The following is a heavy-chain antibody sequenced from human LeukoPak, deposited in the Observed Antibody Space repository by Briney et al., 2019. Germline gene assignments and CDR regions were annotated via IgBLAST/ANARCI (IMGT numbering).Heavy chain of an antibody. V-gene: IGHV1-24*01. CDR1: GYTLTALA. J-gene: IGHJ3*02. CDR3: ARDGLYCTNGVCSSDI. CDR2: FDSEEYDT. Sequence: ASVKVSCKVSGYTLTALALHWVRQAPGKGFEWIGGFDSEEYDTIYAQKFQGRVTMTEDTSTDTAYMELTSLRSEDTAVYYCARDGLYCTNGVCSSDIWGQGTLVTVSS. D-gene: IGHD2-8*01.